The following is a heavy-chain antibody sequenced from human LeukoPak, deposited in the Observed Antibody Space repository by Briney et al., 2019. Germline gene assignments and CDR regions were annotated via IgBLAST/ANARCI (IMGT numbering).Heavy chain of an antibody. CDR1: GYTLTELS. V-gene: IGHV1-24*01. D-gene: IGHD3-22*01. J-gene: IGHJ4*02. Sequence: ASVKVSCKVSGYTLTELSMHWVRKAPGKGLEWMGGFDPEDGETIYAQKFQGRVTMTEDSSTDTAYMELSSLRSEDTAVYYCATDLAHYYDSSGYSNFDYWGQGTLVTVSS. CDR3: ATDLAHYYDSSGYSNFDY. CDR2: FDPEDGET.